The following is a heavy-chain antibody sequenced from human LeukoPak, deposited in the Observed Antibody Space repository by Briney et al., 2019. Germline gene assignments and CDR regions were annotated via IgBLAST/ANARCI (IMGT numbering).Heavy chain of an antibody. J-gene: IGHJ4*02. CDR2: IISSSSTI. V-gene: IGHV3-48*04. Sequence: WVSYIISSSSTIFYADSVKGRFTISRDNAKNSLYLQMNSLRAEDTAVYYCARHDYGGNIGYWGQGTLVTVSS. D-gene: IGHD4-23*01. CDR3: ARHDYGGNIGY.